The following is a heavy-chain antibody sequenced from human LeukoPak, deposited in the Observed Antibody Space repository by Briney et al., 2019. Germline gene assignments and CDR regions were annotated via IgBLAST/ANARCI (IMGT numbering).Heavy chain of an antibody. J-gene: IGHJ4*02. CDR2: INPSGGST. CDR3: ARDIHRRNIVVVVAATPDY. CDR1: GYTFTSYY. V-gene: IGHV1-46*01. Sequence: AASVNVSCKASGYTFTSYYMHWVRQAPGQGLEWMGIINPSGGSTSYAQKFQGRVTMTRDTSTSTVYMELSSLRSEDTAVYYCARDIHRRNIVVVVAATPDYWGQGTLATVSS. D-gene: IGHD2-15*01.